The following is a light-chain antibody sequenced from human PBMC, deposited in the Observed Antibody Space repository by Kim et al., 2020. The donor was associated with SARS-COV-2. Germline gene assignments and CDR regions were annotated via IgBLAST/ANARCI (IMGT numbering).Light chain of an antibody. J-gene: IGLJ3*02. CDR1: SSVVGGYNY. V-gene: IGLV2-14*04. Sequence: GQSITISCTGTSSVVGGYNYVSWYQQHPGKAPNLMIYDVSKRPSGVSNRFSGSKSGNTASLTISGLQAEDEADYYCSSYTSSSTWVFGGGTQLTVL. CDR2: DVS. CDR3: SSYTSSSTWV.